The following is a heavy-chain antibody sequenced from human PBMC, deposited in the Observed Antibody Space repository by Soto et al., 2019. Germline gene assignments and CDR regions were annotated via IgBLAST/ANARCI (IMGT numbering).Heavy chain of an antibody. J-gene: IGHJ5*02. CDR2: IYYSGST. CDR1: GGSVSSGDYY. D-gene: IGHD5-18*01. V-gene: IGHV4-61*08. Sequence: SETLSLTCTVSGGSVSSGDYYWSWIRQPPGKGLEWIGYIYYSGSTNYNPSLKSRVSISLDTSKNQFSLRLTSVTAADTAVYYCARIPVDTYMINWFDPWGQGTLVTVSS. CDR3: ARIPVDTYMINWFDP.